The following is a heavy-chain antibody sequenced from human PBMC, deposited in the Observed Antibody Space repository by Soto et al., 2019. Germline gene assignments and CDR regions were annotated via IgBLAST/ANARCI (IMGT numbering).Heavy chain of an antibody. J-gene: IGHJ6*04. CDR3: ETDSERATFAGGRDV. CDR2: FDPEDGET. CDR1: GYTLTELS. Sequence: QVQLVQSGAEVKKPGASVKVSCKVSGYTLTELSMHWVRQAPGKGLEWMGGFDPEDGETIYAQKSQGRVTMTEDTSKNTAYRELSSLRSEDTAVYYGETDSERATFAGGRDVGGKGTTVTVPS. D-gene: IGHD3-10*01. V-gene: IGHV1-24*01.